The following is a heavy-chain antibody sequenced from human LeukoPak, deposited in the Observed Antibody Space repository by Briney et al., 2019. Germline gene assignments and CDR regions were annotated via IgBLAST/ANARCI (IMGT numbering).Heavy chain of an antibody. Sequence: PGGSLRLSCAASGFTFTIFGLNWVRQAPGKGLEWVSAISGSGGSTYYADSVKGRFTISRDNSKNTLYLQMNSLRAEDTAVYYCATQLGLLVYWGQGTLVTVSS. V-gene: IGHV3-23*01. CDR3: ATQLGLLVY. J-gene: IGHJ4*02. CDR1: GFTFTIFG. CDR2: ISGSGGST. D-gene: IGHD6-13*01.